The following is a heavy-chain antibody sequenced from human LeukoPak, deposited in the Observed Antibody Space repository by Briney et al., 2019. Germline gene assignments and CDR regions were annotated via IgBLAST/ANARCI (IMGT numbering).Heavy chain of an antibody. V-gene: IGHV4-59*08. D-gene: IGHD6-13*01. CDR2: IYYSGST. CDR1: GGSISSYY. J-gene: IGHJ6*03. Sequence: SETLSLTCTVSGGSISSYYWSWIRQPPGKGLEWIAYIYYSGSTNYNPSLKSRVTISVDTSKNQFSLKLSSVTAADTAVYYCARGRSWSAFAVGYYYYMDVWGKGTTVTVSS. CDR3: ARGRSWSAFAVGYYYYMDV.